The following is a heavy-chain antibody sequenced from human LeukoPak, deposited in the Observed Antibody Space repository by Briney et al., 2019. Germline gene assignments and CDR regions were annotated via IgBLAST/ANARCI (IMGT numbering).Heavy chain of an antibody. D-gene: IGHD6-6*01. J-gene: IGHJ5*02. CDR2: ISAYNGNT. V-gene: IGHV1-18*01. CDR1: GYTFTSYG. CDR3: ARDMYSSSSPWFDP. Sequence: ASVKVSCKASGYTFTSYGISWVRQAPGQGLEWMGWISAYNGNTNYAQKLQGRVTMTTDTSTSTAYMELRSLRSDDTAVYYCARDMYSSSSPWFDPWGQGTLVTASS.